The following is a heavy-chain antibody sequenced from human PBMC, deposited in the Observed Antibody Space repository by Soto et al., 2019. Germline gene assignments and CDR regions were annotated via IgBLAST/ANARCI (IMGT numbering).Heavy chain of an antibody. CDR1: GGSVSIGDYL. D-gene: IGHD3-22*01. V-gene: IGHV4-30-4*01. J-gene: IGHJ5*02. Sequence: VQLQESGPGLVTPSQTLSLTCTVFGGSVSIGDYLWSWIRQRPGKGLEWIGYIHDCGNTYYNPSLKIRVTISLDTSKNQFSLKVTSMTSADAAVYFCARARGGDSFDYASPFERWGQGNLVTVSS. CDR2: IHDCGNT. CDR3: ARARGGDSFDYASPFER.